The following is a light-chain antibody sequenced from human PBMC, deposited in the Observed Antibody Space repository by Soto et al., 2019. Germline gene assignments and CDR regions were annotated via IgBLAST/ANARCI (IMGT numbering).Light chain of an antibody. CDR3: SSYTSSSILPYV. CDR1: SSDVGGYNY. CDR2: DVS. Sequence: QSALTQPASVSGSPGQSITISCTGTSSDVGGYNYVSWYQQHPGKAPKLMIYDVSNRPSGVSNRFSGSKSGNTASLTISGLQAEDESYYYCSSYTSSSILPYVFGTGTKVTVL. V-gene: IGLV2-14*01. J-gene: IGLJ1*01.